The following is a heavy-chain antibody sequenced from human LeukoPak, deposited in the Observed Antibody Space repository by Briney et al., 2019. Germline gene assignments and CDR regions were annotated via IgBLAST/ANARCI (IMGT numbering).Heavy chain of an antibody. J-gene: IGHJ4*02. V-gene: IGHV1-2*02. D-gene: IGHD3-16*02. CDR3: ARVGIDDYVWGSYRYQEYYFDY. Sequence: EASVKVSCKASGYTFTGYYMHWVRQAPGQGLEWMGWINPNSGGTNYAQKFQGRVTMTRDTPISTAYMELSRLRSDDTAVYYCARVGIDDYVWGSYRYQEYYFDYWGQGTLVTVSS. CDR1: GYTFTGYY. CDR2: INPNSGGT.